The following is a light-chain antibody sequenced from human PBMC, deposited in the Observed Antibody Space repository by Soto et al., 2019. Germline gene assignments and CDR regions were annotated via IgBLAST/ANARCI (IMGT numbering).Light chain of an antibody. V-gene: IGKV3-20*01. Sequence: EMVLTQSPGTLSLSPGERATLSCRASQSVSSSNVAWYQQKPGQAPRLLIYGASTRATGIPDRFSGSGSVTDFTLTISRLEPEDFAVYYCQQYGSSPPYTFGKGTKLEIE. CDR1: QSVSSSN. J-gene: IGKJ2*01. CDR3: QQYGSSPPYT. CDR2: GAS.